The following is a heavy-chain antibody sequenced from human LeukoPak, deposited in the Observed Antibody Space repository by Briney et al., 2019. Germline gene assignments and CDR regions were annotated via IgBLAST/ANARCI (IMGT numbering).Heavy chain of an antibody. CDR2: IRGSSDST. CDR1: GFTFSNLA. V-gene: IGHV3-23*01. J-gene: IGHJ5*02. CDR3: AKGPSIAAAGTFDP. Sequence: PGGSLRLSCAASGFTFSNLAMNWVRQAPGKGLEWVSAIRGSSDSTYYADSVTGRFTISRDNSKNTLYLQMNSLRAEDTAIYYCAKGPSIAAAGTFDPWGQGTLVTVSS. D-gene: IGHD6-13*01.